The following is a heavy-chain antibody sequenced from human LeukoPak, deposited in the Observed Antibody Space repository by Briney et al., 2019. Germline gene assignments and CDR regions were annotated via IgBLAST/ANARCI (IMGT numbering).Heavy chain of an antibody. Sequence: SQTLSLTRALSGDSFSSNSAALNWIRQPPSRGLEWLGRTYYRAEWHNDYAVSVKSPILISTHTSKNQFSLQLKSVTPEGTAVYYCARDLGGFGGYSYGMVDYWGQGTRVTVSS. V-gene: IGHV6-1*01. D-gene: IGHD5-18*01. J-gene: IGHJ4*02. CDR2: TYYRAEWHN. CDR3: ARDLGGFGGYSYGMVDY. CDR1: GDSFSSNSAA.